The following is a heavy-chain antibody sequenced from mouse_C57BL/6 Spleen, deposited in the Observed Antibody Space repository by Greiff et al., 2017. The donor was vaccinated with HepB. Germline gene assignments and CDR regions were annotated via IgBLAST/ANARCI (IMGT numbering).Heavy chain of an antibody. J-gene: IGHJ2*01. CDR3: ARAVHFDY. D-gene: IGHD3-3*01. CDR1: GFNIKDYY. V-gene: IGHV14-2*01. CDR2: IDPEDGET. Sequence: VQLQQSGAELVKPGASVKLSCTASGFNIKDYYMHWVKQRTEQGLEWIGRIDPEDGETKYAPKFQDKATITADTSSNTAYLQLSSLTSEDTAVYYCARAVHFDYWGQGTTLTVSS.